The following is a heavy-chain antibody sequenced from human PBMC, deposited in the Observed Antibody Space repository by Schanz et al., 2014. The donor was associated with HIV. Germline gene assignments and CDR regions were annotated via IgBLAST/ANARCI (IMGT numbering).Heavy chain of an antibody. CDR1: GFSFSDYY. CDR2: ISGSGVNT. D-gene: IGHD3-22*01. J-gene: IGHJ3*02. V-gene: IGHV3-23*04. Sequence: ELQLVESGGRLVKPGGSLRLSCAASGFSFSDYYMSWIRQAPGKGLEWVSAISGSGVNTYYADSVKGRFTISRDNSKNTLYLQMNSLRAEDTAVYYCAKGKGLTVVVVDAFDIWGQGTMVTVSS. CDR3: AKGKGLTVVVVDAFDI.